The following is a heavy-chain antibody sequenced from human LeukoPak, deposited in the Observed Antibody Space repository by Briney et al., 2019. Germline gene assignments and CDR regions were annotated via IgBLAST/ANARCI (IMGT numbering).Heavy chain of an antibody. Sequence: ASVKVSCKASGYTFTAYYMHWVRQAPGQGLEWMGWINPNSGVTNYAQKLQGRVTMTTDTSTSTAYMELRSLRSDDTAVYYCARDKQQLVRGFDPWGQGTLVTVSS. CDR2: INPNSGVT. CDR3: ARDKQQLVRGFDP. J-gene: IGHJ5*02. V-gene: IGHV1-2*02. CDR1: GYTFTAYY. D-gene: IGHD6-13*01.